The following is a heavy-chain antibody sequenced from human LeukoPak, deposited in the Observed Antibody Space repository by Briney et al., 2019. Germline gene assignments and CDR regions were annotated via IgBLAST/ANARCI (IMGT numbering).Heavy chain of an antibody. V-gene: IGHV4-39*01. J-gene: IGHJ4*02. D-gene: IGHD2-15*01. CDR2: VYYTGDT. CDR1: RGSISSSSSS. CDR3: AKLLPDCSGGICYFWEYFDS. Sequence: SETLSLTCRFSRGSISSSSSSWCWIRQPPGKGLEWIGGVYYTGDTYYGPSLKSRVTIALDTSKNQFSLNMTSLTAADTAVYYCAKLLPDCSGGICYFWEYFDSWGQGTLVTVSS.